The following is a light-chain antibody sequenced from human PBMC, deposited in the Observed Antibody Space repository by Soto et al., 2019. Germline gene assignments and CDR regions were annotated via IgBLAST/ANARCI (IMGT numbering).Light chain of an antibody. Sequence: EIVLTQSPATLSLSPGERATLSCRASKSVSSYLAWYQQKPGQAPRLLIYDASNRATGIPVRFSDSGSGTDFSLTISSLEPEDFAVYYCQQRSNWPPITFGKGTRLEIK. V-gene: IGKV3-11*01. CDR1: KSVSSY. CDR3: QQRSNWPPIT. CDR2: DAS. J-gene: IGKJ5*01.